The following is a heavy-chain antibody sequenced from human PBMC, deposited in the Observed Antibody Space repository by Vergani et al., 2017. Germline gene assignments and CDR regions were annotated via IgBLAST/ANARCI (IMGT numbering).Heavy chain of an antibody. CDR3: AIDSGAPRYSYGSDYYYYGMDV. V-gene: IGHV3-21*01. D-gene: IGHD5-18*01. CDR2: ISSSSSYI. Sequence: EVQLVESGGGLVKPGGSLRLSCAASGFTFSSYSMNWVRQAPGKGLEWVSSISSSSSYIYYADSVKGRFTISRDNAKNSLYLQMNSLRAEDTAVYYCAIDSGAPRYSYGSDYYYYGMDVWGQXP. CDR1: GFTFSSYS. J-gene: IGHJ6*02.